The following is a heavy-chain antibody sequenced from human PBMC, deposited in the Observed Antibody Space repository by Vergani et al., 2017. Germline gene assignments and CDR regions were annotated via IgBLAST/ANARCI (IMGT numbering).Heavy chain of an antibody. CDR3: GRDPGYGDNYFDY. D-gene: IGHD5-12*01. Sequence: QVRLQESGPGLVKPSETLSLTCSVSGGSMSGYYWSWIRQPPGKELEWIGYMYHSGSTNYNPSLETRVTISGDTSKNQFSLKLNSVTAADTAVYYCGRDPGYGDNYFDYWGQGTLVTVSS. V-gene: IGHV4-59*01. CDR1: GGSMSGYY. CDR2: MYHSGST. J-gene: IGHJ4*02.